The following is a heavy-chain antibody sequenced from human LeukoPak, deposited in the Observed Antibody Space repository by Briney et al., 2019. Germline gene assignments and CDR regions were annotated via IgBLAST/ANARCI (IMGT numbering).Heavy chain of an antibody. CDR2: ISGSGGTT. CDR1: RFTFSTYA. CDR3: AKDATVPGQAGRTTTKKYFDY. Sequence: GGSLRLSCAASRFTFSTYAMGWGRQAPGKGLEWVSGISGSGGTTYYADSVKGRFTISRDISKNTLYLQMNSLRAEDTAVYYCAKDATVPGQAGRTTTKKYFDYWGQGTLVIVSS. J-gene: IGHJ4*02. D-gene: IGHD6-19*01. V-gene: IGHV3-23*01.